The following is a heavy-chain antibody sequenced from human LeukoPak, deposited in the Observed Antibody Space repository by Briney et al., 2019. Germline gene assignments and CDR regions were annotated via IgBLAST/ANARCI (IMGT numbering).Heavy chain of an antibody. J-gene: IGHJ6*03. Sequence: GGSLRLSCAASGFTFSSYAMHWVRQAPGKGLEWVAVISYDGSNKYYADSVKGRFTISRDNSKNTLYLQMNSLRAEDTAVYYRARATLPNIAAAGMDYYYYMDVWGKGTTVTVSS. CDR2: ISYDGSNK. V-gene: IGHV3-30-3*01. D-gene: IGHD6-13*01. CDR3: ARATLPNIAAAGMDYYYYMDV. CDR1: GFTFSSYA.